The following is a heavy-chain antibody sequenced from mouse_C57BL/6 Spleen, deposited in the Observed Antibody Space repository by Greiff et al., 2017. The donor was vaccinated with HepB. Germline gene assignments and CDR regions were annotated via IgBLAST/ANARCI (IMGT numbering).Heavy chain of an antibody. Sequence: EVQLQQSGPVLVKPGASVKMSCKASGYTFTDYYMNWVKQSHGKSLEWIGVINPYNGGTSYNQKFKGKATLTVDKSSSTAYMELNSLTSEDSAVYYCARRGTVVATDWYFDVWGTGTTVTVSS. D-gene: IGHD1-1*01. CDR2: INPYNGGT. J-gene: IGHJ1*03. CDR1: GYTFTDYY. CDR3: ARRGTVVATDWYFDV. V-gene: IGHV1-19*01.